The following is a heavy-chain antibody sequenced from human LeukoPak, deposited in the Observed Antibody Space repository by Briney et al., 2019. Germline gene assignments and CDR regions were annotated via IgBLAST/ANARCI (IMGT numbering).Heavy chain of an antibody. CDR1: GFTFSSYS. J-gene: IGHJ4*02. D-gene: IGHD5-18*01. CDR3: ARDSGGSYGPHYFDY. Sequence: GGSLRLSCAASGFTFSSYSMNWVRQAPGKGLEWVSSISSSSSYIYYADSVKGRFTISRDNAKDSLYLQMNSLRAEDTAVYYCARDSGGSYGPHYFDYWGQGTLVTVSS. V-gene: IGHV3-21*01. CDR2: ISSSSSYI.